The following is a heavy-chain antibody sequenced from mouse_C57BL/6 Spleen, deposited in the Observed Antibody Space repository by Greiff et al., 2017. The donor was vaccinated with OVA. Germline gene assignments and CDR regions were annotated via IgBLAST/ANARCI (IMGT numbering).Heavy chain of an antibody. CDR1: GYTFTSYW. J-gene: IGHJ1*03. V-gene: IGHV1-69*01. D-gene: IGHD4-1*01. CDR2: IDPSDSYT. CDR3: ARRGLGRLYWYFDV. Sequence: VQLQQPGAELVMPGASVKLSCKASGYTFTSYWMHWVKQRPGQGLEWIGEIDPSDSYTNYNQKFKGKSTLTVDKSASTAYMQLSSLTSEDSAVYYCARRGLGRLYWYFDVWGTGTTVTVSS.